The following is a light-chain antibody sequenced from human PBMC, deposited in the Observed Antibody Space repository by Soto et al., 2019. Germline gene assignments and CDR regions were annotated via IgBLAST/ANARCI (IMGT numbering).Light chain of an antibody. CDR1: SSDVGGYNY. CDR2: EVS. V-gene: IGLV2-14*01. CDR3: SSYTSSGTLV. Sequence: QSALTQPASVSGSPGQSITISCTGTSSDVGGYNYVSWYQQYPGKAPKIMIYEVSNRPSGVSNRFSGSKSGYTASLTISGLQAEDEADYYCSSYTSSGTLVFGGGTKVTVL. J-gene: IGLJ2*01.